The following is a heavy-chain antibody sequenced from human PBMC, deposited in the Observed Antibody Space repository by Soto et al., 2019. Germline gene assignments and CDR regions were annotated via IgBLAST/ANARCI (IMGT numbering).Heavy chain of an antibody. CDR1: GFTFSSYS. D-gene: IGHD3-10*01. Sequence: SGGSLRLSCAASGFTFSSYSMNWVRQAPGKGLEWVSYISSSSSTIYYADSVKGRFTISRDNAKNSLYLQMNSLRDEDTAVYYCAREDKLLPSGGPRVYYDGMDVRGQGTTVTVSS. CDR2: ISSSSSTI. V-gene: IGHV3-48*02. J-gene: IGHJ6*02. CDR3: AREDKLLPSGGPRVYYDGMDV.